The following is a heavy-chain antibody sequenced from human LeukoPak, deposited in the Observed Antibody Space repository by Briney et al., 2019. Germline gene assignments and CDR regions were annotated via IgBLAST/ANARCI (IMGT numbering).Heavy chain of an antibody. V-gene: IGHV4-59*01. CDR2: IYCSGST. J-gene: IGHJ4*02. CDR1: GGSISTDY. CDR3: AREGGPYRPLDY. Sequence: SETLSLTCTVSGGSISTDYWSWIRQPPGKGLEWIGYIYCSGSTNYNPSLKSRVTMSVDTSKNQFSLNLKSVTAADTAVYYCAREGGPYRPLDYSGQGTLVTVSS.